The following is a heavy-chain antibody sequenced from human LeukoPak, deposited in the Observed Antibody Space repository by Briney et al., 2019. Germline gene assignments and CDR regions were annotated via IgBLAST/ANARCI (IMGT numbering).Heavy chain of an antibody. J-gene: IGHJ4*02. CDR1: GFTFSSYG. CDR2: IWYDGSNK. V-gene: IGHV3-33*01. Sequence: PGGSLRLSCAASGFTFSSYGMHWVRQAPGKGLEWVAVIWYDGSNKYYADSVKGRFTISRDNSKNTLYLQMNSLRAEDTAVYYCARDLEGRAVDYWGQGTLVTVSS. CDR3: ARDLEGRAVDY.